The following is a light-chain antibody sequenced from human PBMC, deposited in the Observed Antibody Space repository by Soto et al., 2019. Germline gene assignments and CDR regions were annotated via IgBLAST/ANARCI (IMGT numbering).Light chain of an antibody. J-gene: IGLJ2*01. CDR1: SSDVGSYNR. V-gene: IGLV2-18*02. CDR3: CSYAGSYSWV. CDR2: DVT. Sequence: QSVLTQPPSVSGSPGQSVTISCTGTSSDVGSYNRVSWYQQPPGTAPKLMIYDVTKRPSGVPDRISGSKSGNTASLTISGLQAEDEADYCCCSYAGSYSWVFGGGTKLTVL.